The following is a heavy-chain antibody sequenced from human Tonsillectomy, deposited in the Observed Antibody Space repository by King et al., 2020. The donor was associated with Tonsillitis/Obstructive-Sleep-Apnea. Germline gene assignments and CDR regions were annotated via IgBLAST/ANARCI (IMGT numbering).Heavy chain of an antibody. D-gene: IGHD2-2*01. CDR2: NFSNDEN. CDR1: GFSLSSARMG. V-gene: IGHV2-26*01. Sequence: VTLKESGPVLVKPTETLTLTCTVSGFSLSSARMGVSWIRQPQGKALEWLAHNFSNDENYYSTSMKTRLTISKDTSKNQVVLTMTNMDPVETATYYCARLVVPAATQPVPYFYYYMDVWGKGTTVTVSS. J-gene: IGHJ6*03. CDR3: ARLVVPAATQPVPYFYYYMDV.